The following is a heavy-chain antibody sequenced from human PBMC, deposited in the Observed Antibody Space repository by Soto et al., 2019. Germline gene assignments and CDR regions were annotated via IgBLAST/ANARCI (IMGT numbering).Heavy chain of an antibody. CDR2: IYHSGST. CDR1: GYSISSGYY. J-gene: IGHJ5*02. V-gene: IGHV4-38-2*01. Sequence: SETLSLTCAVSGYSISSGYYWGWIRQPPGKGLEWIGSIYHSGSTYYNPSLKSRVTISVDTSKNQFSLKLSSVTAADTAVYYCARVVAGTQWDWFDPWGKGTLVTVSS. CDR3: ARVVAGTQWDWFDP. D-gene: IGHD6-19*01.